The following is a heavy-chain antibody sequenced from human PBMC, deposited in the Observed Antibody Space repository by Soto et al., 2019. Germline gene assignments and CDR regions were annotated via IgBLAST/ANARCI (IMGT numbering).Heavy chain of an antibody. D-gene: IGHD3-10*01. J-gene: IGHJ5*02. CDR3: AKRLRDYGLGRERANYLDP. Sequence: QITLKESGPTLVRPTQTLTLTCTFSGFSLSTTGVGVGWIRQPPGKALEWLALIYWDDDKRYSPSLKSRLPIPEDTSKNEVILTVTNMDPVDPDTYDCAKRLRDYGLGRERANYLDPWGQGTLVTVSS. V-gene: IGHV2-5*02. CDR2: IYWDDDK. CDR1: GFSLSTTGVG.